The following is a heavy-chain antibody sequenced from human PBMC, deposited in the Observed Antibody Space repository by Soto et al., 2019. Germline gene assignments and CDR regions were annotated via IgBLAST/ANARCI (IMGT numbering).Heavy chain of an antibody. D-gene: IGHD3-22*01. CDR3: AKEMTSGYYLFDY. Sequence: PGGSLRLSCAASGFTFSNYAMDWVRQAPGKGLEYVSGISSNGVGTYYANSVKDRFTISRDNSKNTLYLQMNSLRAEDAAVYYCAKEMTSGYYLFDYWGQGPLVTVSP. CDR1: GFTFSNYA. V-gene: IGHV3-64*01. CDR2: ISSNGVGT. J-gene: IGHJ4*02.